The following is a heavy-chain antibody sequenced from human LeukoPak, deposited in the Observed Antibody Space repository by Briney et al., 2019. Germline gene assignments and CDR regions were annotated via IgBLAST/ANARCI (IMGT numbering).Heavy chain of an antibody. CDR1: GYTFTSYG. CDR3: ARDTGVLRYFDWLLHNYYYYGMDV. V-gene: IGHV1-18*04. J-gene: IGHJ6*04. D-gene: IGHD3-9*01. CDR2: ISAYNGNT. Sequence: ASVKVSCKAFGYTFTSYGISWVRQAPGQGLEWMGWISAYNGNTNYAQKLQGRVTMTTDTSTSTAYMELRSLRSDDTAVYYCARDTGVLRYFDWLLHNYYYYGMDVWGKGTTVTVSS.